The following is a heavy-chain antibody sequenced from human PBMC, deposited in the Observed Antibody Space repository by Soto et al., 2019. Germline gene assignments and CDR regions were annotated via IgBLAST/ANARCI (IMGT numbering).Heavy chain of an antibody. CDR1: GFTFSSYG. Sequence: QVRLVESGGGVVQPGRSLRLSCAASGFTFSSYGMDWVRQAPGKGLEWVAVISYDGSNQYYADSVKGRFTISRDNSKNTLSLQMNSLRTEDTAVYYCAKGLTIFGVVIYYYYAMDVWGQGTTVTVSS. D-gene: IGHD3-3*02. V-gene: IGHV3-30*18. CDR3: AKGLTIFGVVIYYYYAMDV. CDR2: ISYDGSNQ. J-gene: IGHJ6*02.